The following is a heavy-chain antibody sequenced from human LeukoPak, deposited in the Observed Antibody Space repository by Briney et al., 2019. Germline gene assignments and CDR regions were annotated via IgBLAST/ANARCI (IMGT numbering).Heavy chain of an antibody. J-gene: IGHJ4*02. CDR2: ITGSGDTT. CDR3: VKDYSTIPAAANPLFDY. Sequence: GGSLRLSCAASGFTVSSNYMSWVRQAPGKGLEWVSGITGSGDTTFYADSVKGRFTISRDNSKNTLYLQMHSLRAEDTAVYYCVKDYSTIPAAANPLFDYWGQGALVTVSS. V-gene: IGHV3-23*01. D-gene: IGHD6-13*01. CDR1: GFTVSSNY.